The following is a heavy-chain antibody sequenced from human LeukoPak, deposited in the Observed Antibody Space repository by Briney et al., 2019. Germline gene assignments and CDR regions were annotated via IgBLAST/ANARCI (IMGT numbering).Heavy chain of an antibody. J-gene: IGHJ5*02. Sequence: ASVKVSCKASGYTFTTYAIHWVRQAPGQRLEWLGWINTGNGDTRYSQKFQGRVTITRDTSASSAYMELSSLRSEDTAVYYCARGRYGDYDWFDPWAREPWSPSPQ. CDR3: ARGRYGDYDWFDP. CDR1: GYTFTTYA. V-gene: IGHV1-3*04. D-gene: IGHD4-17*01. CDR2: INTGNGDT.